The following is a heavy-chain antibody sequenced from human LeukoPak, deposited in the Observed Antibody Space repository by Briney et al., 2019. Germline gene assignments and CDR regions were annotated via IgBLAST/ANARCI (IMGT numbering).Heavy chain of an antibody. Sequence: GGSLRLSCAASGFTFSSYGMHWVRQAPGKGLEWVAVISYDGSNKYYADSVKGRFTISRDNSKNTLYLQMNSLRAEDTAVYYCAKDQLWDGSSCPTKWGQGTLVTASS. CDR1: GFTFSSYG. V-gene: IGHV3-30*18. CDR3: AKDQLWDGSSCPTK. D-gene: IGHD6-13*01. CDR2: ISYDGSNK. J-gene: IGHJ4*02.